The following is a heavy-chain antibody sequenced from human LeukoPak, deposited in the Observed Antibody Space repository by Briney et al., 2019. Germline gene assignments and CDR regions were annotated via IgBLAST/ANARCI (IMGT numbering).Heavy chain of an antibody. J-gene: IGHJ3*02. CDR3: ARGGYDHAFDI. Sequence: GGSLRLSCAASGFTFDDYGMSWVRQAPGKGLEWVSGINWNGGSTGYADSVKGRFTISRDNAKNSLYLQMNSLKAEDTAVYYCARGGYDHAFDIWGQGTMVTVSS. D-gene: IGHD2-15*01. CDR1: GFTFDDYG. CDR2: INWNGGST. V-gene: IGHV3-20*04.